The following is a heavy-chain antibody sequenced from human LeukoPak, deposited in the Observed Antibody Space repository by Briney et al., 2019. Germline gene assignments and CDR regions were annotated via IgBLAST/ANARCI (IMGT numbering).Heavy chain of an antibody. CDR1: GYTFTSYG. Sequence: GASVKVSCKASGYTFTSYGISWVRQAPGQGLEWMGGIIPIFGTADYAQKFQGRVTITADESTSTAYMELSSLRSEDTAVYYCASDHSSSSGKYFQHWGQGTLVTVSS. J-gene: IGHJ1*01. D-gene: IGHD6-6*01. CDR2: IIPIFGTA. V-gene: IGHV1-69*13. CDR3: ASDHSSSSGKYFQH.